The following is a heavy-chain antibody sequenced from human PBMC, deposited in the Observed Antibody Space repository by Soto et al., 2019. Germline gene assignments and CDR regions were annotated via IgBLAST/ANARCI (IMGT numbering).Heavy chain of an antibody. CDR1: GDSISTFY. J-gene: IGHJ4*02. D-gene: IGHD3-3*01. V-gene: IGHV4-59*01. CDR3: ARVRSNLFDY. CDR2: IHYSGST. Sequence: PSETLSLTCTVSGDSISTFYWSWIRQPPGKGLEWIGYIHYSGSTNYNTSLKSQVIISVDTYKNQFSLKLSSVTAADTAVYFCARVRSNLFDYWGQGTLVTVSS.